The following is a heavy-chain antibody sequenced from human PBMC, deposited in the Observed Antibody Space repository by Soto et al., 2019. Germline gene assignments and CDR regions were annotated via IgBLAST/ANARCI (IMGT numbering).Heavy chain of an antibody. CDR1: YFDFSSYG. Sequence: TWGSLRLSCAASYFDFSSYGIHWVRQAPGKGLEWVAASSYDGRETFYADSAKGRFTVSKEMSKNTAFLQMNALRHEDTAVYFCARDSGWPILNFDNWGQGTPVTVSS. CDR3: ARDSGWPILNFDN. D-gene: IGHD3-10*01. CDR2: SSYDGRET. V-gene: IGHV3-30*03. J-gene: IGHJ4*02.